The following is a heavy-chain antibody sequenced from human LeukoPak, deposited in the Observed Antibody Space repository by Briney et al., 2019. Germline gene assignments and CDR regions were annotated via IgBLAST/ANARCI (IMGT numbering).Heavy chain of an antibody. CDR2: INPNTGGT. Sequence: GASVKVSCKASGHTFTGYYLHWVRQAPGQGLEWMGWINPNTGGTNYAQKFQGRVTMTRDTSISTAYMELSRLRSDDTAVYYCASDHDYGDHSWVYYFDHWGQGTLVTVSS. D-gene: IGHD4-17*01. V-gene: IGHV1-2*02. CDR1: GHTFTGYY. J-gene: IGHJ4*02. CDR3: ASDHDYGDHSWVYYFDH.